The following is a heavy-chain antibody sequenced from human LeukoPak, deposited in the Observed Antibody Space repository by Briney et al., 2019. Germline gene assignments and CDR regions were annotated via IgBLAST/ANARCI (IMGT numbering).Heavy chain of an antibody. J-gene: IGHJ6*03. D-gene: IGHD4-17*01. CDR3: ARVNGDYGSYYYYYMDV. V-gene: IGHV4-34*01. CDR2: INHSGST. Sequence: KPSETLSLTCAVYGGSFSCYYWSWIRQPPGKGLEWIGEINHSGSTNYNPSLKSRVTISVDTSKNQFSLKLSSVTAADTAVYYCARVNGDYGSYYYYYMDVWGKGTTVTVSS. CDR1: GGSFSCYY.